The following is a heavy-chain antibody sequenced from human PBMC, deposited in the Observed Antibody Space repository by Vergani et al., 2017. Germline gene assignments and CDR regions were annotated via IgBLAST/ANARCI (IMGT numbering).Heavy chain of an antibody. D-gene: IGHD4-17*01. Sequence: EVQLVESGGGLVQPGGSLRLSCAASGFTFSNAWMSWVRQAPGKGLEWVGRIKSKTDGGTTDYAAPVKGRFTISRDDSKTTLYLQMNSLKTEDTAVYYCTLDRDYGDPDAFDIWGQGTMVTVSS. CDR1: GFTFSNAW. CDR2: IKSKTDGGTT. V-gene: IGHV3-15*01. CDR3: TLDRDYGDPDAFDI. J-gene: IGHJ3*02.